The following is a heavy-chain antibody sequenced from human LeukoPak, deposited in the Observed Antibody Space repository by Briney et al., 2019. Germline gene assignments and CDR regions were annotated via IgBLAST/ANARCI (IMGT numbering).Heavy chain of an antibody. V-gene: IGHV1-8*03. Sequence: ASVKVSCKASGYTFTSYDINWVRQATGQGLEWMGWMNPNSGNTGYAQKFQGRVTITRNTSISTAYMELSSLRSEDTAVYYCARAIPSPNWNYDDYWGQGTLVTVSS. J-gene: IGHJ4*02. CDR3: ARAIPSPNWNYDDY. D-gene: IGHD1-20*01. CDR2: MNPNSGNT. CDR1: GYTFTSYD.